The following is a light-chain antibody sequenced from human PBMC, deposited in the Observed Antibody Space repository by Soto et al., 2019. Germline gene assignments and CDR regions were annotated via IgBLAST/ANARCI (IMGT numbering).Light chain of an antibody. Sequence: DIQMTQSPSTLSASIGDRVAITCRASDNIGPWVAWYQQKPGKAPKLLIYKASTLETGAPSRFAGSGSGTGFTLTITRLQPDDFATYYCQHYNSYSRTLGQGTKVEV. CDR3: QHYNSYSRT. CDR1: DNIGPW. CDR2: KAS. V-gene: IGKV1-5*03. J-gene: IGKJ1*01.